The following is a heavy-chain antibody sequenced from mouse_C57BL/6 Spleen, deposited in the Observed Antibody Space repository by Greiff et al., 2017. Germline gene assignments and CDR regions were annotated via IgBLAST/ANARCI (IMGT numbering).Heavy chain of an antibody. CDR2: IDPSDSYT. D-gene: IGHD2-3*01. CDR3: ARDGAMDY. V-gene: IGHV1-50*01. CDR1: GYTFTSYW. Sequence: QVQLKQPGAELVKPGASVKLSCKASGYTFTSYWMQWVKQRPGQGLEWIGEIDPSDSYTNYNQKFKGKATLTVDTSSSTAYMQLSSLTSEDSAVYYCARDGAMDYWGQGTSVTVSS. J-gene: IGHJ4*01.